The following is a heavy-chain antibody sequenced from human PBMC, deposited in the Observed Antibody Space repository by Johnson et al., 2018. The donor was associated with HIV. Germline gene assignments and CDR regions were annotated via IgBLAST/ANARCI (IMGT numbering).Heavy chain of an antibody. CDR3: ATLWFGEVSVYDAFDV. CDR1: GFAFSSYA. Sequence: QVQLVESGGGVVQPGTSLRLSCTASGFAFSSYALHWVRQAPGKGLEWVAVISYDGRDAYYADSGKGRITSSRDNSKNTLYLQMNSLRPEDSAVYYCATLWFGEVSVYDAFDVWGQGTMVTVSS. V-gene: IGHV3-30*04. D-gene: IGHD3-10*01. J-gene: IGHJ3*01. CDR2: ISYDGRDA.